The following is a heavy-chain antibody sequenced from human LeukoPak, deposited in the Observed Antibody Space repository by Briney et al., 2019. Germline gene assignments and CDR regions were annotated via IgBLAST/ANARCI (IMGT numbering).Heavy chain of an antibody. CDR1: GFTFDDYT. J-gene: IGHJ4*02. V-gene: IGHV3-43*01. CDR2: ISWDGGST. Sequence: GGSLRLSCAASGFTFDDYTMHWVRQAPGKGLEWVSLISWDGGSTYYADSVKGRFTISRDNSKNSLYLQMNSLRTGDTALYYCAKDSYYDSSGYYSTTVRGYFDYWGQGTLVTVSS. D-gene: IGHD3-22*01. CDR3: AKDSYYDSSGYYSTTVRGYFDY.